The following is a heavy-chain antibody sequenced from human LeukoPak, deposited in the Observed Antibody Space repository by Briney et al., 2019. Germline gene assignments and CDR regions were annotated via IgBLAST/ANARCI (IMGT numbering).Heavy chain of an antibody. J-gene: IGHJ4*02. V-gene: IGHV3-23*01. CDR3: ARPTTIVSYRECYFDN. CDR2: ISGSVGTT. D-gene: IGHD1-26*01. Sequence: GSPRPSLVASGFTFSRYAMSWVRQGPGKRLGWVSAISGSVGTTDYATSVKGRFSISRDPSKNTLYRHMSSLRGNDTAVYFCARPTTIVSYRECYFDNWGQGKLFTVSS. CDR1: GFTFSRYA.